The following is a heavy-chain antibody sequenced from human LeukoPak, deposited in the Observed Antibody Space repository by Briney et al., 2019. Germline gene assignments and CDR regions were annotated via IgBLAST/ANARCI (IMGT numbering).Heavy chain of an antibody. CDR1: GGSFSGYY. D-gene: IGHD6-6*01. CDR2: INHSGST. CDR3: AREGLAARRGAFDI. V-gene: IGHV4-34*01. J-gene: IGHJ3*02. Sequence: SETLSLTCAVYGGSFSGYYWSWIRQPPGKGLEWIGEINHSGSTNYNPSLRSRVTISIDTSKNQFSLNLKSVTAADTAIYYCAREGLAARRGAFDIWGQGTVVSVSS.